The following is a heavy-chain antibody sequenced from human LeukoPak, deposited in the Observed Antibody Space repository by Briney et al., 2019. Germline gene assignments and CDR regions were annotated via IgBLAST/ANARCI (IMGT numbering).Heavy chain of an antibody. CDR1: GYTFTSYY. Sequence: ASVKVSCKASGYTFTSYYMHWVRQAPGQGLEWMGIINPSGGSTSYAQKFQGRVTMTRDTSTSTVYMELSSLRSEDTAVYYCAREPRGDTAMVKCAFDIWGQGTMVTVSS. D-gene: IGHD5-18*01. J-gene: IGHJ3*02. V-gene: IGHV1-46*01. CDR2: INPSGGST. CDR3: AREPRGDTAMVKCAFDI.